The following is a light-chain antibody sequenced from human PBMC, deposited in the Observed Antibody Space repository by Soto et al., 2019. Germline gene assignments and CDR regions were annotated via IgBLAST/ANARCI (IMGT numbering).Light chain of an antibody. CDR3: QPRSNWPPGYT. CDR1: QSVSSY. V-gene: IGKV3-11*01. Sequence: EIVLTQSPATLSLSPGERATLSCRASQSVSSYLAWYQQKPGQAPRLLIYDASTRSTGIPARFSGSGSGTDFTLTISSLEPEAFAVYYCQPRSNWPPGYTFGQGTKLEIK. CDR2: DAS. J-gene: IGKJ2*01.